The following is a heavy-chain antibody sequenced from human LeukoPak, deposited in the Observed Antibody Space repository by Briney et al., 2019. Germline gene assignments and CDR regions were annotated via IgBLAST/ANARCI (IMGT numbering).Heavy chain of an antibody. J-gene: IGHJ6*03. Sequence: SVKVSCKASGGTFSSYAISWVGQAPGQGLEWMGGIIPIFGTANYAQKFQGRVTITADESTSTAYMELSSLRSEDTAVYYCARDKSSYYYYMDVWGKGTTVTVSS. CDR1: GGTFSSYA. V-gene: IGHV1-69*13. CDR3: ARDKSSYYYYMDV. CDR2: IIPIFGTA.